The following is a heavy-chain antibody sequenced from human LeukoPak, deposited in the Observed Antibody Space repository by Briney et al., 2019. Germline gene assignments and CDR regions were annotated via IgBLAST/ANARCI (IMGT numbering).Heavy chain of an antibody. CDR1: GFTFSSYA. J-gene: IGHJ6*02. D-gene: IGHD3-10*01. Sequence: PGGSLRLSCAASGFTFSSYAMSWVRQAPGKGLEWVSAISGSGGSTYYADSVKGRFTISRDNSKNTLYLQMNSLRAEDTAVYYCAKDSQITMVRGVILSPYYYYYGMDVWGQGTTVTVSS. CDR2: ISGSGGST. CDR3: AKDSQITMVRGVILSPYYYYYGMDV. V-gene: IGHV3-23*01.